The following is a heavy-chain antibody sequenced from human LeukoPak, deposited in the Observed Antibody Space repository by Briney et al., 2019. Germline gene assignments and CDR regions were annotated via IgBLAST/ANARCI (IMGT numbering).Heavy chain of an antibody. D-gene: IGHD1-26*01. J-gene: IGHJ4*02. CDR1: GFTLSGYG. V-gene: IGHV3-48*04. Sequence: GGSLRLSCAASGFTLSGYGMNWVRQAPGKGLEWVSYISSSTRITYYADSVKGRLTISRDNAKNTLYLQMNSLKAEDTAIYYCAREGGSYSNYFDYWGQGTLVTVSS. CDR2: ISSSTRIT. CDR3: AREGGSYSNYFDY.